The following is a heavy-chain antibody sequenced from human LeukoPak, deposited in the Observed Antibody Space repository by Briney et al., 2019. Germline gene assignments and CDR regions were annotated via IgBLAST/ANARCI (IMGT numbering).Heavy chain of an antibody. D-gene: IGHD3-16*02. Sequence: SETLSLTCAVYGGSFSGYYWSWIRQPPGKGLEWIGEINHSGSTNYNPSLKSRVTISVDTSKNQFSLKLSSVTAADTAVYYCAGSLGELSFPHFDYWGQGTLVTVSS. CDR1: GGSFSGYY. CDR3: AGSLGELSFPHFDY. J-gene: IGHJ4*02. V-gene: IGHV4-34*01. CDR2: INHSGST.